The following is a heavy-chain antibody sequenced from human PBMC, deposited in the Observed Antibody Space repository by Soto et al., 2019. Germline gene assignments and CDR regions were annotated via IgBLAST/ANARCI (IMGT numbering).Heavy chain of an antibody. J-gene: IGHJ6*02. V-gene: IGHV2-70*11. D-gene: IGHD3-3*01. CDR3: ARIVLSTTYYDFWSGYLGEYYYYYGMDV. Sequence: SGPTLVNPTQTLTLTCTFSGFSLSTSGMCVSWIRQPPGKALEWLARIDWDDDKYYSTSLKTRLTISKDTSKNQVVLTMTNMDPVDTATYYCARIVLSTTYYDFWSGYLGEYYYYYGMDVWGQGTTVTVSS. CDR1: GFSLSTSGMC. CDR2: IDWDDDK.